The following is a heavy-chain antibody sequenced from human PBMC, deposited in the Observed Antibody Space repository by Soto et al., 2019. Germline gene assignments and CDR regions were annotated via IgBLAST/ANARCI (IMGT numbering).Heavy chain of an antibody. CDR2: LSSSGSL. Sequence: SETLSLNCTVSRGSNCRGAYYGSWVRQPKGQGLQWIGYLSSSGSLNYNPSLKSRVTISVDTSKNQFSLKLSYMTAADTALYYCAKIARTLDYWGQGTLVTVSS. V-gene: IGHV4-61*08. CDR1: RGSNCRGAYY. J-gene: IGHJ4*02. D-gene: IGHD2-21*01. CDR3: AKIARTLDY.